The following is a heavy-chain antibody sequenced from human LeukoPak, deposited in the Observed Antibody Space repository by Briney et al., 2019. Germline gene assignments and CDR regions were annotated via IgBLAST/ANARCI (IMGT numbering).Heavy chain of an antibody. CDR1: GGSISSYY. D-gene: IGHD2-21*01. Sequence: SETLSLTCTVSGGSISSYYWSWLGQPPGKGLEWIGYIYYSGSTNYNPSLKSRVTISVDPSKTQFSLKLSSVTAADTAVYYCARGRGGDVVVIAPYYFDYWGQGTLVTVSS. CDR3: ARGRGGDVVVIAPYYFDY. V-gene: IGHV4-59*01. J-gene: IGHJ4*02. CDR2: IYYSGST.